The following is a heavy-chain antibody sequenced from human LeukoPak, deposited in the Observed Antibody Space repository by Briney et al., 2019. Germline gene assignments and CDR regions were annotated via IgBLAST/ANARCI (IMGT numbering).Heavy chain of an antibody. CDR2: IYPGDSDT. Sequence: GESLKISCKGSGYSFTSYWIGWVRQMRGKGLEWMGIIYPGDSDTRYRPSLQGQVTISADKSISTAYLQWGSLKASDTAMYYCARLTGAWSFDYWGQGTLVTVSS. CDR3: ARLTGAWSFDY. D-gene: IGHD1-1*01. J-gene: IGHJ4*02. CDR1: GYSFTSYW. V-gene: IGHV5-51*01.